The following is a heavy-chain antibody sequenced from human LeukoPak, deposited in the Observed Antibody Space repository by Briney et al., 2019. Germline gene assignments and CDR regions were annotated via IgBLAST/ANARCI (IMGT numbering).Heavy chain of an antibody. CDR2: ISGSSSTI. V-gene: IGHV3-48*01. CDR1: GFTFSSYS. CDR3: ARGSTYYDSSGQVPFDY. D-gene: IGHD3-22*01. J-gene: IGHJ4*02. Sequence: GSLRLSCAASGFTFSSYSMNWVRQAPGKGLEWGSYISGSSSTIYYADSVKGRFTISRDNGKNTLYLQMNSLRAEDTAVYYCARGSTYYDSSGQVPFDYWGQGTLVTVSS.